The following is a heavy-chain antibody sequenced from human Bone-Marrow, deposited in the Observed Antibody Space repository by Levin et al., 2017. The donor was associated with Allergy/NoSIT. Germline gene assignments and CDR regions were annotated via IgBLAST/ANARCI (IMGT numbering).Heavy chain of an antibody. V-gene: IGHV3-15*01. J-gene: IGHJ6*02. CDR1: GFTFTIAW. CDR2: IKSKTDGGTA. Sequence: GESLKISCAASGFTFTIAWMSWVRQAPGKGLEWVGLIKSKTDGGTADFAAPVKGRFTISRDDSKNTLYLQMNSLKTEDTAVYYCTTRSTVTALGVDVWGQGTTVNVSS. CDR3: TTRSTVTALGVDV. D-gene: IGHD4-11*01.